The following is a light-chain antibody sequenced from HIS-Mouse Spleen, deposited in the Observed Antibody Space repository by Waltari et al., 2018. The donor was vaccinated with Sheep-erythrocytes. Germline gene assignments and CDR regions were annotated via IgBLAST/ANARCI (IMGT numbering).Light chain of an antibody. CDR3: CSYAGSYNHV. J-gene: IGLJ1*01. Sequence: QSALTQPRSVSGSPGQSSPISSPGTSIYFAGYKHVSWYQQHPGKAPKLMIYDVSKRPSGVPDRFSGSKSGNTASLTISGLQAEDEADYYCCSYAGSYNHVFATGTKVTVL. CDR2: DVS. CDR1: SIYFAGYKH. V-gene: IGLV2-11*01.